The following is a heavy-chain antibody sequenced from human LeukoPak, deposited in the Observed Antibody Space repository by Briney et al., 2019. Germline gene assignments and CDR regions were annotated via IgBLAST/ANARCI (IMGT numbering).Heavy chain of an antibody. Sequence: GRSLRVSCAASGFTFSSHWMQWVRQVPGKGLVWVSRINSDGSGTNCADSVKGRFTISRDNAKNTLYLQMNSLRVEDTAVYYCARGSHHFDSWGQGTLVTVSS. CDR2: INSDGSGT. V-gene: IGHV3-74*01. CDR1: GFTFSSHW. CDR3: ARGSHHFDS. J-gene: IGHJ4*02.